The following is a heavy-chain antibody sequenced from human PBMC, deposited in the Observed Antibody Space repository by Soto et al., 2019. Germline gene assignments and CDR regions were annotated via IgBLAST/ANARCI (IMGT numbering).Heavy chain of an antibody. Sequence: GGSLRLSCAASGFTFSNYAMSWVRQVPGKGLEWVSTISDAAGSAYYVDSVKGRFTISRDNSKKTLYLQMNSLRAEDSAVYYCARPYGGKIGDAPDLWGPGTMVTVSS. CDR3: ARPYGGKIGDAPDL. CDR2: ISDAAGSA. CDR1: GFTFSNYA. V-gene: IGHV3-23*01. J-gene: IGHJ3*01. D-gene: IGHD4-17*01.